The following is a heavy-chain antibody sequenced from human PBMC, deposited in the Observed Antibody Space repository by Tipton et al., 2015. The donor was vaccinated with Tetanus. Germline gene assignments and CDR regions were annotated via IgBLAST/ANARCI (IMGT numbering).Heavy chain of an antibody. Sequence: QSGAEVKKPGESLRISCQASGHNSASYWLSWVRQMPGRGLEWMGIIYLGDSNATYSPSFQGQVTISADQSINTAYLQWTSLKVSDTAIYFCARLPKHYSASGSTWGQGTLVTVSS. V-gene: IGHV5-51*01. CDR3: ARLPKHYSASGST. J-gene: IGHJ1*01. CDR2: IYLGDSNA. CDR1: GHNSASYW. D-gene: IGHD3-10*01.